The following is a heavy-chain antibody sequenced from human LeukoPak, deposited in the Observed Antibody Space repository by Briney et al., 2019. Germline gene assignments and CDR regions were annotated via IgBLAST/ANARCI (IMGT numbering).Heavy chain of an antibody. J-gene: IGHJ4*02. CDR2: INHSGST. Sequence: SETLSLTCAVYGGSFSGYYWSWIRQPPGKGLEWIGEINHSGSTNYNPSLKSRVTISVDTSKNQFSLKLSSVTAADTAVYYCARRRPRVVVAALDYWGQGTLVTVSS. CDR3: ARRRPRVVVAALDY. D-gene: IGHD2-15*01. V-gene: IGHV4-34*01. CDR1: GGSFSGYY.